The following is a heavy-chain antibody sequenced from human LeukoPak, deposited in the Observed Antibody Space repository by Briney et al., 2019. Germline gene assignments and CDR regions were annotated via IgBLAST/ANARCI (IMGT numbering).Heavy chain of an antibody. D-gene: IGHD5-24*01. CDR3: ARDGRQRWLIGNYCYYAMDV. J-gene: IGHJ6*02. CDR1: GFTLSSYW. CDR2: IKQDGSEK. V-gene: IGHV3-7*01. Sequence: GGSLRLTCAASGFTLSSYWMSWVRQAPGKGLEWVANIKQDGSEKYYVDSVKGRFTISRDNAKNSLYLQMNSLRAEDTAVYYCARDGRQRWLIGNYCYYAMDVWGQGTTVTVSS.